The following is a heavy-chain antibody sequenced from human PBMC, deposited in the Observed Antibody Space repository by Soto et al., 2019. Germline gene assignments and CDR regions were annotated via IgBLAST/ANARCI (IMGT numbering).Heavy chain of an antibody. V-gene: IGHV1-2*02. D-gene: IGHD6-13*01. Sequence: ASVKVSCKASGYTFTGYYMHWVRQAPGQGLEWMGWINPNSGGTNYAQKFQGRVTMTRDTPISTAYMELSRLRSDDTAVYYCARSIAAAGIVLSWFDPWGQGTLVTVSS. J-gene: IGHJ5*02. CDR3: ARSIAAAGIVLSWFDP. CDR2: INPNSGGT. CDR1: GYTFTGYY.